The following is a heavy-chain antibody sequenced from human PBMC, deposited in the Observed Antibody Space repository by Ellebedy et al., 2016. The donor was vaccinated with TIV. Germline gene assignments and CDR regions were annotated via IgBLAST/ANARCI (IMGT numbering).Heavy chain of an antibody. D-gene: IGHD6-13*01. CDR3: ATGRPSIAAAAPPDWFDP. J-gene: IGHJ5*02. CDR2: IYPGDSDT. CDR1: GYSFTSYW. Sequence: GESLKISXKGSGYSFTSYWIGWVRQMPGKGLEWMGIIYPGDSDTRYSPSFQGQVTISADKSISTAYLQWSSLKASDTAMYYCATGRPSIAAAAPPDWFDPWGQGTLVTVSS. V-gene: IGHV5-51*01.